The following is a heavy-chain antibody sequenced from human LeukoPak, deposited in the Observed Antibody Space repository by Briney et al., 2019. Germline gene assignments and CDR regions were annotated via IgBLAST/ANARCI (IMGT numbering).Heavy chain of an antibody. CDR3: ARIDSRGSTWDY. CDR1: GFTFSNHW. D-gene: IGHD3-22*01. Sequence: GGSLRLSCAASGFTFSNHWMSWVRQAPGKGLEWVANIRQDGSAKYYGDSVEGRLTISRDNAKNSLYLQMNSLRAEDTAVYYCARIDSRGSTWDYWGQGTLVTVSS. V-gene: IGHV3-7*01. J-gene: IGHJ4*02. CDR2: IRQDGSAK.